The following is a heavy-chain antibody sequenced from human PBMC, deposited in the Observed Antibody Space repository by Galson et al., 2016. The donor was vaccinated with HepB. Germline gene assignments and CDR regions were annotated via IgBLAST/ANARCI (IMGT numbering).Heavy chain of an antibody. CDR2: IYYVGRA. CDR3: ATVPGWESGIYDH. Sequence: SETLSLTCRVSGDSIGSSSYHWAWIRQPPGKGLEWIGSIYYVGRAYYRSSLKSRLTISLDPAKNHISLNLTSVTAADTAVYYCATVPGWESGIYDHWGQGTLASVSS. CDR1: GDSIGSSSYH. V-gene: IGHV4-39*02. J-gene: IGHJ4*02. D-gene: IGHD1-26*01.